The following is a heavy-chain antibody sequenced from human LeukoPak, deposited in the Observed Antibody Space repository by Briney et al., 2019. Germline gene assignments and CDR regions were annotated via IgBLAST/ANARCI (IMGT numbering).Heavy chain of an antibody. V-gene: IGHV3-30*02. Sequence: GGSLRLSCGASGFTFSNYGMLWVRQTPGKGLEWVAFIRYDGNNKLYADSMKGRFTISRDNSKNTLYLHINSLRAEDTAVYYCVKDNPLDYWGQGTLVIVSS. CDR2: IRYDGNNK. J-gene: IGHJ4*02. CDR3: VKDNPLDY. D-gene: IGHD1-14*01. CDR1: GFTFSNYG.